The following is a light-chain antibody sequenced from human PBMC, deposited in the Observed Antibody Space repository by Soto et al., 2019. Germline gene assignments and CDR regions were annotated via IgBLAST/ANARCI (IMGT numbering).Light chain of an antibody. CDR1: QSVASNY. J-gene: IGKJ3*01. V-gene: IGKV3-20*01. Sequence: EIVLTQSPGTLSLSPGERATLSCRASQSVASNYLAWYQQKTGQAPRLLIYHSSSMATGIPDRFSGIGSGTDFTLTISRLEPEELAVYYCLTYDRSPLTFGPGTKVEIK. CDR2: HSS. CDR3: LTYDRSPLT.